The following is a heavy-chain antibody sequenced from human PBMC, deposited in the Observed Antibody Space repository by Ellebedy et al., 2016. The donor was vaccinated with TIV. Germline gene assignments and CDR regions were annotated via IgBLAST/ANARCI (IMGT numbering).Heavy chain of an antibody. Sequence: AASVKVSCKASGYTFSGHYIYWVRQAPGQGLEWMGWISPNNGGISYAQKFQGRVTMTRDTSISTAYMELSRLRSDDTAVYYCAREDSTNYGSGYDFWGQGTLVTVSS. CDR1: GYTFSGHY. CDR3: AREDSTNYGSGYDF. CDR2: ISPNNGGI. V-gene: IGHV1-2*02. J-gene: IGHJ4*02. D-gene: IGHD3-10*01.